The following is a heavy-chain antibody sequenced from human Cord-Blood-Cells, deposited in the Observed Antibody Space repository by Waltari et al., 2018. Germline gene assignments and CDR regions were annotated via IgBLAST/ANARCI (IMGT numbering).Heavy chain of an antibody. D-gene: IGHD6-6*01. V-gene: IGHV1-69*06. J-gene: IGHJ4*02. Sequence: QVQLVQSGAEVQKPGSSVKVPFTASGGAFSSHAISRAGQAPGQGLEWMGEIIPIFGTANYAQQFQGRVTITADKSTSTAYMELSSLRSEDTAVYYCARVLGSYGYSSSFDYWGQGTLVTVSS. CDR2: IIPIFGTA. CDR3: ARVLGSYGYSSSFDY. CDR1: GGAFSSHA.